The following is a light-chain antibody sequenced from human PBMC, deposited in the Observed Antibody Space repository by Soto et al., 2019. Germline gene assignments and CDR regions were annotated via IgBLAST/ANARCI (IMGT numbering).Light chain of an antibody. J-gene: IGKJ4*01. V-gene: IGKV1-39*01. Sequence: IQMTQSPSSLSASVGDRVTITCRASQSISRNLNWYQQKPGKAPELLIYTASNLQSGVPSRFSGSGSGTDFALTISSLQPEDIATYYCQQYDNLPLTFGGGTKVDIK. CDR2: TAS. CDR1: QSISRN. CDR3: QQYDNLPLT.